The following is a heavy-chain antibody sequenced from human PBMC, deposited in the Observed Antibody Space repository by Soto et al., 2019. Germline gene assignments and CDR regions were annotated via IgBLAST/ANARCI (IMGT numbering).Heavy chain of an antibody. CDR2: INAGNGNT. CDR1: GYTFTSYA. CDR3: ASGYSSSSYYYYMDV. V-gene: IGHV1-3*01. J-gene: IGHJ6*03. D-gene: IGHD6-6*01. Sequence: ASVKVSCKASGYTFTSYAMHWVRQAPGQRLEWMGWINAGNGNTKYSQKFQGRVTITRDTSASKAYMELSNLRSEDTAVYYCASGYSSSSYYYYMDVWGKGTTVTVSS.